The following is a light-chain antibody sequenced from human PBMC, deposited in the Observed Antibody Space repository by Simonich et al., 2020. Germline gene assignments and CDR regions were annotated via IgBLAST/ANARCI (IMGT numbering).Light chain of an antibody. CDR1: QGISSY. Sequence: AIRMTQSPSSLSASTGDRVTITCRASQGISSYLAWYQQKPGKAPKLLLYAASTLQSGVPSRFSGSGSGTDFTLTISSLQPDDFATYYCQQYNSYSRTFGQGTKVEIK. J-gene: IGKJ1*01. CDR3: QQYNSYSRT. CDR2: AAS. V-gene: IGKV1-8*01.